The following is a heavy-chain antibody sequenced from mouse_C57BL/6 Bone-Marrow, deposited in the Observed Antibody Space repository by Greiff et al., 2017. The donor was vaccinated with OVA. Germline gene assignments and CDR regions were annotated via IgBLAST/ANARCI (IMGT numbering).Heavy chain of an antibody. CDR1: GYTFTDYE. CDR3: TRSFITTVVAYYYFDY. CDR2: IDPETGGT. V-gene: IGHV1-15*01. J-gene: IGHJ2*01. D-gene: IGHD1-1*01. Sequence: VQLQQSGAELVRPGASVTLSCKASGYTFTDYEMHWVKQTPVHGLEWIGAIDPETGGTAYNQKFKGKAILTADKSSSTAYMELRSLTSEDSAVYYCTRSFITTVVAYYYFDYWGQGTTLTVSS.